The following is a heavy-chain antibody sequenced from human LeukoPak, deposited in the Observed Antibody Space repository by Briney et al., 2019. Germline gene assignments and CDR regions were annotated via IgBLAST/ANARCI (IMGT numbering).Heavy chain of an antibody. V-gene: IGHV4-59*08. CDR1: GGSISSYY. CDR3: ARQGGEYYSDSRGYYYYFDY. Sequence: SETLSLTCTVSGGSISSYYWSWIRQPPGKGLDWIGYIYYSGSTKYNPSLRSRLTMSVDTSKNQFSLKLSSVSAADTAVYYCARQGGEYYSDSRGYYYYFDYWGQGTLVTVSS. D-gene: IGHD3-22*01. CDR2: IYYSGST. J-gene: IGHJ4*02.